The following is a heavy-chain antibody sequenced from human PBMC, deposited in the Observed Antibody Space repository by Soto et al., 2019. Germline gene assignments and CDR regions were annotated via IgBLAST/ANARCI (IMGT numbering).Heavy chain of an antibody. CDR3: ARADRTLVTSYSLDV. D-gene: IGHD2-21*02. J-gene: IGHJ6*02. CDR1: GGSFSGYY. CDR2: INHSGTI. Sequence: SETLSLTCAVYGGSFSGYYWTWIRQPPGKGLEWIGEINHSGTISFNPSLKSRLTISLDTSKKHFSLKLSSVTDADTAAYYCARADRTLVTSYSLDVWGQGTTVTVSS. V-gene: IGHV4-34*01.